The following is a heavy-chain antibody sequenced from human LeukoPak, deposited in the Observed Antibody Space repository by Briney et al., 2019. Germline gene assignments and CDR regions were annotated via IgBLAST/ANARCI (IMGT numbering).Heavy chain of an antibody. CDR1: GYTFTGYY. V-gene: IGHV1-2*02. CDR3: ARRKGRAQTD. CDR2: INPNSGGT. D-gene: IGHD1-1*01. Sequence: ASVKVSCKASGYTFTGYYMHWVRQAPGQGLEWMGWINPNSGGTNYAQKFQGRVTMTRDTSISTAYMELSSVTAADTAVYYCARRKGRAQTDWGQGTLVTVSS. J-gene: IGHJ4*02.